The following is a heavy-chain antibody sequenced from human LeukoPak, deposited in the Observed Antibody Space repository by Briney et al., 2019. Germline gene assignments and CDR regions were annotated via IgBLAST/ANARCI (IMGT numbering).Heavy chain of an antibody. CDR2: IRSKANSYAT. CDR1: GFTFSGSA. Sequence: GGSLRLSCAASGFTFSGSAMHWVRQASGKGLEWVGRIRSKANSYATAYAASVTGRFTISRDDSKNTAYLQMNSLKTEDTAVYFCTRWIVGYLMDVWGQGTTVSVSS. D-gene: IGHD2-15*01. V-gene: IGHV3-73*01. J-gene: IGHJ6*02. CDR3: TRWIVGYLMDV.